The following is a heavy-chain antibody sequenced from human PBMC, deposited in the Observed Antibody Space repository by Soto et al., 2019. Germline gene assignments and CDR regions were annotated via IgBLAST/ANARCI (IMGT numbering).Heavy chain of an antibody. J-gene: IGHJ5*02. CDR2: INHSGST. V-gene: IGHV4-34*01. CDR1: GGSFSGYF. CDR3: ARDPGYNTGGNWFDP. Sequence: PSETLSLTCAVYGGSFSGYFWTWIRQPPGKGLEWIGEINHSGSTNYNPSLKSRVTISVDTSKNQFSLKLSSVTVADTAVYYCARDPGYNTGGNWFDPWGRGILVTVSS. D-gene: IGHD6-19*01.